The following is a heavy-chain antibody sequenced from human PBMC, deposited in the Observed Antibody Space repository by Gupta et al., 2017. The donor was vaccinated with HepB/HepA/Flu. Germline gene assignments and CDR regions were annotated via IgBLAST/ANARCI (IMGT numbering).Heavy chain of an antibody. CDR2: IYYSGST. Sequence: QLQLQESGPGLVKPSETLSLTSTVPVGSISSSSYYWGWLRQPPGKGLEWIGSIYYSGSTYYNPSLKSRVTISVDTSKNQFSLKLSSVTAADTAVYYCARHRIWRSDFWSGYHDAFDIWGQGTMVTVSS. D-gene: IGHD3-3*01. J-gene: IGHJ3*02. CDR3: ARHRIWRSDFWSGYHDAFDI. V-gene: IGHV4-39*01. CDR1: VGSISSSSYY.